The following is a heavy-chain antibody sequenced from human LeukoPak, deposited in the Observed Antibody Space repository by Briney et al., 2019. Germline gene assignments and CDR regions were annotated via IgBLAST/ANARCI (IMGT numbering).Heavy chain of an antibody. CDR1: GFTFSSYE. CDR3: ARGVTGYSSGWELDY. D-gene: IGHD6-19*01. Sequence: PGGSLRLSCAASGFTFSSYEMNWVRQAPGKGLEWVSYISSSSRTIYYADSVKGRFTISRDNAKNSLYLQMNSLRAEDTAVYYCARGVTGYSSGWELDYWGQGTLVTVSS. CDR2: ISSSSRTI. V-gene: IGHV3-48*01. J-gene: IGHJ4*02.